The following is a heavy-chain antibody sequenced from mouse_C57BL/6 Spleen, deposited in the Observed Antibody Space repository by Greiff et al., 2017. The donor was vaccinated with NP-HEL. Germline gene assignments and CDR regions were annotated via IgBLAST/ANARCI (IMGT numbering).Heavy chain of an antibody. Sequence: QVQLQQSGPELVKPGASVKISCTASGYAFSSSWMNWVKQRPGKGLEWIGRIYPGDGATNYNGKFKGKATLTADKSSSTAYMQLSSLTSEDSAVYFCARGDVGYWGQGTTLTVSS. CDR2: IYPGDGAT. CDR1: GYAFSSSW. V-gene: IGHV1-82*01. J-gene: IGHJ2*01. CDR3: ARGDVGY.